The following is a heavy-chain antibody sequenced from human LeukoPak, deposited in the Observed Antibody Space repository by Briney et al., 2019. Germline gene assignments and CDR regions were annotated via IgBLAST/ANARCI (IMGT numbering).Heavy chain of an antibody. CDR3: ARFHSGPSGWYVLWYFDL. D-gene: IGHD6-19*01. CDR1: GGSVSSYY. J-gene: IGHJ2*01. CDR2: IYNSENT. Sequence: SEILSLTCTVSGGSVSSYYWSWIRQPPGKGLEWIGYIYNSENTKYNSSLMSRVTMSLDTSKNQVFLKLSSVTAADTAVYYCARFHSGPSGWYVLWYFDLWGRGTLVTATS. V-gene: IGHV4-4*09.